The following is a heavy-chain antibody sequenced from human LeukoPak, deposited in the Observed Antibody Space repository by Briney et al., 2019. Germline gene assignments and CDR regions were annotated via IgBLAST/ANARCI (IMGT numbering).Heavy chain of an antibody. J-gene: IGHJ5*02. V-gene: IGHV3-21*01. Sequence: KPGGSLRLSCAASGFAFSSYSMNWVRQAPGKGLEWVTSISSSSSYIYYADSVKGRFTISRDNAKNSLYLQMNSLRAEDTAVYYCAREGIVVVPAAMGPWFDPWGQGTLLTVSS. CDR1: GFAFSSYS. D-gene: IGHD2-2*01. CDR3: AREGIVVVPAAMGPWFDP. CDR2: ISSSSSYI.